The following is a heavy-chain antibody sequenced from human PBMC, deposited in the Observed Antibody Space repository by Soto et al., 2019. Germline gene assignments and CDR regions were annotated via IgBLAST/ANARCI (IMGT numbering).Heavy chain of an antibody. J-gene: IGHJ4*02. D-gene: IGHD6-6*01. CDR2: ISSSSSYI. CDR3: ARVGGQLVPGLDY. CDR1: GFTFSSYS. Sequence: EVQLVESGGGLVKPGGSLRLSCAASGFTFSSYSMNWVRQAPGKGLEWVSSISSSSSYIYYADSVKGRFTISRDNAKNSLYLQMNSLRAEDTAVYYCARVGGQLVPGLDYWGQGTRVTVSS. V-gene: IGHV3-21*01.